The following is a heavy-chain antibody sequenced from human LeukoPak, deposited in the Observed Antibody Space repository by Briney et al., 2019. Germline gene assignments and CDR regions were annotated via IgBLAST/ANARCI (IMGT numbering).Heavy chain of an antibody. CDR3: ARDRGYCSGGSCYRWFGP. CDR2: IKEDGSAK. V-gene: IGHV3-7*05. D-gene: IGHD2-15*01. Sequence: PGGSLRLSCAASGFTFRTYWMSWVRQAPGKGLEWVANIKEDGSAKYYVDSVKGRFTISRDNSKNSLYLETNSLRAEDTAMYYCARDRGYCSGGSCYRWFGPWGQGTLVTVSS. J-gene: IGHJ5*02. CDR1: GFTFRTYW.